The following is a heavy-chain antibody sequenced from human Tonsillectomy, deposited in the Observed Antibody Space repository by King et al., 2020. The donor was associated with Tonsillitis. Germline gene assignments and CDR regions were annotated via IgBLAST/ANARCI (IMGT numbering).Heavy chain of an antibody. Sequence: QLQESGPGLVKPSETLSLICTVSGGSISNRGYYWGWIRQPPGKGLEGVGSVFYSGRSYYNPSLKSRVTISVDTSKNQFPLKRSSVTAADTAVFYCARHGSGWERRDYFDYWGQGTLVTVSS. J-gene: IGHJ4*02. D-gene: IGHD1-26*01. CDR3: ARHGSGWERRDYFDY. V-gene: IGHV4-39*01. CDR2: VFYSGRS. CDR1: GGSISNRGYY.